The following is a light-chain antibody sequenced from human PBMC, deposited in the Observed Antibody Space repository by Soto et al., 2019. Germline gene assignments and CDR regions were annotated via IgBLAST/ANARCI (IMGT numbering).Light chain of an antibody. V-gene: IGLV1-51*01. CDR3: GTWDSSLSAGV. CDR1: SSNIGDHD. CDR2: DNN. J-gene: IGLJ3*02. Sequence: QAVVTQPPSVSAAPGQKVTISCSGSSSNIGDHDVSWYKQLPGTAPKLLISDNNKRPSGIPDRFSGSKSGTSATLGITGLQTGDEADYYCGTWDSSLSAGVFGGGTKLTVL.